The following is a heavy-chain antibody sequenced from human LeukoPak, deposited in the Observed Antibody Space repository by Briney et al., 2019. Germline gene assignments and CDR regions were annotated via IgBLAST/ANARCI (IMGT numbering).Heavy chain of an antibody. CDR3: AKDPGFDP. CDR2: ISYDGSNK. CDR1: GFTFSSYG. V-gene: IGHV3-30*18. Sequence: QPGRSLRLSCAASGFTFSSYGMPWVRQAPGKGLEWVAVISYDGSNKYYADSVKGRFTISRDNSKNTLYLQMNSLRAEDTAVYYCAKDPGFDPWGQGTLVTVSS. J-gene: IGHJ5*02.